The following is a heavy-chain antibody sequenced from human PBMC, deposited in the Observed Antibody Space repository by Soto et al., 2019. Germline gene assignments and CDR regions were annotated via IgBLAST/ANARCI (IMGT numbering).Heavy chain of an antibody. V-gene: IGHV3-73*01. CDR2: IRSKANSYAT. CDR1: GLTFGDPA. J-gene: IGHJ4*02. D-gene: IGHD1-26*01. Sequence: PGRFLRVSCAAFGLTFGDPAMRWVRKASGKGLEWVGRIRSKANSYATAYAASVKGRFTISRDDSKNTAYLQMNSLKTEDTAVSYCTRLIRGSYSSHWRQGTLVTVSS. CDR3: TRLIRGSYSSH.